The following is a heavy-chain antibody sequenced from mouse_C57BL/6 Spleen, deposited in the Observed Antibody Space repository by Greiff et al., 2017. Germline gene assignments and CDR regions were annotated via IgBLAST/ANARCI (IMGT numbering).Heavy chain of an antibody. Sequence: VQLKQSGPELVKPGASVKISCKASGYAFSSSWMNWVKQRPGKGLEWIGGIYPGNGDTSYNGKFKGKATLTADKSASTAYMQHSSLASEDSTVYFCADEWDRFAYWGQGTLVTVSA. V-gene: IGHV1-82*01. J-gene: IGHJ3*01. CDR2: IYPGNGDT. CDR3: ADEWDRFAY. CDR1: GYAFSSSW. D-gene: IGHD4-1*01.